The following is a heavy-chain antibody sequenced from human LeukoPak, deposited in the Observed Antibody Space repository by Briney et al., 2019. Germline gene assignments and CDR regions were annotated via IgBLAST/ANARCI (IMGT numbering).Heavy chain of an antibody. CDR1: GGSISSSSYY. J-gene: IGHJ5*02. CDR2: IYYSGST. CDR3: ARQPSSGWLYNWFDP. D-gene: IGHD6-19*01. Sequence: PSETLSLTCTVSGGSISSSSYYWGWIRQPPGKGLEWIGSIYYSGSTYYNPSLKSRVTISVDTSQNQFSLKLSSVTAADTSVYYCARQPSSGWLYNWFDPWGQGTLVTVSS. V-gene: IGHV4-39*01.